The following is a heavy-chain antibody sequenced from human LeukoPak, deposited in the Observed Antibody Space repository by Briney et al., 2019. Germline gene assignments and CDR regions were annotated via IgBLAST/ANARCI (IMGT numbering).Heavy chain of an antibody. CDR1: GYSFTSYW. CDR2: IYPDDSDS. D-gene: IGHD3-10*01. CDR3: ARVKPRGYYYYYLDV. J-gene: IGHJ6*03. Sequence: GESLKISCKGSGYSFTSYWIGWVRQMPGKGLEWMGIIYPDDSDSRYSPSFQGQVTISADKSISTAYLRWSSLKASDTAMYYCARVKPRGYYYYYLDVWGKGTTVTVSS. V-gene: IGHV5-51*01.